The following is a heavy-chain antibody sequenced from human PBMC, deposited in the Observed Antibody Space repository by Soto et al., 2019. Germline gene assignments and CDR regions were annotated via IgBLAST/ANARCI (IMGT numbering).Heavy chain of an antibody. CDR1: GFTFSSNW. V-gene: IGHV3-74*01. D-gene: IGHD2-15*01. Sequence: EVQLVESGGGLVQPGGSLRLSCAASGFTFSSNWMHWVRQAPGKGLVWVSHIDIDGSSTNYADSVKGRFTISTDNAKNTVYLHMNSLRAEDTAVYYCAREVVVAATRTYFDYYGMDVWGQGTTVTVSS. J-gene: IGHJ6*02. CDR2: IDIDGSST. CDR3: AREVVVAATRTYFDYYGMDV.